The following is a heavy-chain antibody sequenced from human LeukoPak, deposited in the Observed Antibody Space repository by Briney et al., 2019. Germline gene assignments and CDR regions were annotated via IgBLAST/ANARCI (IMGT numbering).Heavy chain of an antibody. D-gene: IGHD3-22*01. CDR1: GFTVSSNY. CDR2: IYSGGST. Sequence: GGSLRLSCAASGFTVSSNYMSWVRQAPGKGLEWVSVIYSGGSTYYADSVKGRFTISRDNSKNTLYLQMNSLRAEDTAVYYCAKLATSGYPDYWGQGTLVTVSS. CDR3: AKLATSGYPDY. V-gene: IGHV3-53*05. J-gene: IGHJ4*02.